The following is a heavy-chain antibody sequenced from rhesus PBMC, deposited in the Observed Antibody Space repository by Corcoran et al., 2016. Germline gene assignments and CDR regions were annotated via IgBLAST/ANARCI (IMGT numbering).Heavy chain of an antibody. J-gene: IGHJ4*01. CDR1: CGSISRNY. CDR3: ARDHSGYSL. CDR2: IYGKSAST. V-gene: IGHV4-147*01. D-gene: IGHD5-24*01. Sequence: QVQLQESGPGLVKPLETLSLTCAVSCGSISRNYWSWIRPPPGKGLEWIGYIYGKSASTNYTPSLKNRVTISKDTSKNQFSLKLSSVTAADTAVYYCARDHSGYSLWGQGVLVTVSS.